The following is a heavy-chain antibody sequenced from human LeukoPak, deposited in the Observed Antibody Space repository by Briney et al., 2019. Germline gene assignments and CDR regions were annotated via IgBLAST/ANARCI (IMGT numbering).Heavy chain of an antibody. Sequence: TLSLTSAVSGGSISSGGYSWSWIRQAPGKGREWIGYIYHSGSTYYNPSLKSRVTISADRSKNQFSLKLSSVTAADTAVYYCARGVLGSGYYRDYFDYWGQGTLVTVSS. CDR2: IYHSGST. V-gene: IGHV4-30-2*01. CDR3: ARGVLGSGYYRDYFDY. D-gene: IGHD5-12*01. J-gene: IGHJ4*02. CDR1: GGSISSGGYS.